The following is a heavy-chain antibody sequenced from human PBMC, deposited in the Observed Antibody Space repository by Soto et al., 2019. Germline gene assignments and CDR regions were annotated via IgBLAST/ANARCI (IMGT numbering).Heavy chain of an antibody. V-gene: IGHV1-69*13. CDR2: IIPIFGTA. Sequence: SVKVSCKASGCTFSSYAISWVRQAPGQGLEWMGGIIPIFGTANYAQKFQGRVTITADESTSTAYMELSSLRSEDTAVYYCARGAYYYDSSGPNDYWGQGTLVTVSS. CDR3: ARGAYYYDSSGPNDY. D-gene: IGHD3-22*01. CDR1: GCTFSSYA. J-gene: IGHJ4*02.